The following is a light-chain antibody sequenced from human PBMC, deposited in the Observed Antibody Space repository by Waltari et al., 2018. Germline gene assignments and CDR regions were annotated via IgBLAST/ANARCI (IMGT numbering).Light chain of an antibody. CDR2: EVS. J-gene: IGKJ1*01. V-gene: IGKV2-29*02. CDR3: MQGSHLRT. Sequence: DVVLTQTPLSLSVTPGQPASISCRSSQSLLHSTGRTYLFWYLQKPGQSPQLLIYEVSNRFSGVPDRFSGSGSGTDFTREISRVEAEEVGVYYCMQGSHLRTFGQGTKVEIK. CDR1: QSLLHSTGRTY.